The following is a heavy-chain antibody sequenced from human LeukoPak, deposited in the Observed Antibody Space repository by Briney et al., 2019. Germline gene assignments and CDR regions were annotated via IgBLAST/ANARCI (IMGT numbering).Heavy chain of an antibody. J-gene: IGHJ4*02. CDR2: IYYSGST. CDR1: GGSISSYY. V-gene: IGHV4-59*01. Sequence: KPSGTLSLTCTVSGGSISSYYWSWIRQPPGKGLEWIGYIYYSGSTNYNPSLKSRVTISVDTSKNQFSLKLSSVTAADTAVYYCARAIVGTVTTTFDYWGQGTLVTVSS. CDR3: ARAIVGTVTTTFDY. D-gene: IGHD4-11*01.